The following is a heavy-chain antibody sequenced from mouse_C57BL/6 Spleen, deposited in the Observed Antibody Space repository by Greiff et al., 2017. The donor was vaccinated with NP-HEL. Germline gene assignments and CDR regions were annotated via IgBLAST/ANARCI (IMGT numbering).Heavy chain of an antibody. CDR2: IYPGSGST. J-gene: IGHJ3*01. D-gene: IGHD1-1*01. CDR3: ARGAGSSYPAWFAY. V-gene: IGHV1-55*01. CDR1: GYTFTSYW. Sequence: VQLQQSGAELVKPGASVKMSCKASGYTFTSYWITWVKQRPGQGLEWIGDIYPGSGSTNYNEKFKSKATLTVDTSSSTAYMQLSSLTSEDSAVYYCARGAGSSYPAWFAYWGQGTLVTVSA.